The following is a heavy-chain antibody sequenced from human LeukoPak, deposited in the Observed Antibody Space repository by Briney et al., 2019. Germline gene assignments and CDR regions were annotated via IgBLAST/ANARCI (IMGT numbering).Heavy chain of an antibody. D-gene: IGHD2-15*01. CDR1: GYTFTGYY. V-gene: IGHV1-2*02. CDR2: IDPNSGGT. CDR3: ATVSRYCSGGSCSGRNWFDP. Sequence: ASVKVSCKASGYTFTGYYMHWARQAPGQGLEWMGWIDPNSGGTNYAQKFQGRVTMTRDTAISTAYMELSRLRSEDTAVYYCATVSRYCSGGSCSGRNWFDPWGQGTLVTVSS. J-gene: IGHJ5*02.